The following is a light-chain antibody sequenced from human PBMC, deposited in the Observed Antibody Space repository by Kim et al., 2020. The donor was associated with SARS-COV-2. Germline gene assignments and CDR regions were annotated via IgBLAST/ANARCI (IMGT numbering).Light chain of an antibody. V-gene: IGLV4-69*01. CDR1: SVYSSYD. CDR2: LNSDGSN. Sequence: GASVKLTCTLSSVYSSYDITWHQQQPEKGPRYLMKLNSDGSNIKGDGIPDRFSGSSSGAGRYHTISNLQSEDEADYYCHTWATAIVFGGGTQLTVL. CDR3: HTWATAIV. J-gene: IGLJ2*01.